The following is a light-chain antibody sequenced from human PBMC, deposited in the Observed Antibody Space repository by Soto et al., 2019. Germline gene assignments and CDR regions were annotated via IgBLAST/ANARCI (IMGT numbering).Light chain of an antibody. J-gene: IGKJ1*01. V-gene: IGKV1-5*01. CDR2: DAS. Sequence: DIQMTPSNSTLTASVGDRVTITCRASQNINTWLAWYQQKPGKAPSLLIYDASRLETGVPSRFSGSGSGTEFTLTITSLQPDDFATYYCQQKKSYPWTFGQGTKVQVK. CDR1: QNINTW. CDR3: QQKKSYPWT.